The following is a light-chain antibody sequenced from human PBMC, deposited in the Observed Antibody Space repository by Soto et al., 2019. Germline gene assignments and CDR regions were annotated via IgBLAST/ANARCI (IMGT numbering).Light chain of an antibody. CDR3: QQYNKWPLT. V-gene: IGKV3-15*01. J-gene: IGKJ4*01. Sequence: EIVMTQSPATLSVSPGERVTLSCRASQSVSNSLAWYQHKPGQAPRYLIYGASTRATGIPARFSGSGSGTEFTLTISSLQSEDFAVYYCQQYNKWPLTFGGGTKVDIK. CDR2: GAS. CDR1: QSVSNS.